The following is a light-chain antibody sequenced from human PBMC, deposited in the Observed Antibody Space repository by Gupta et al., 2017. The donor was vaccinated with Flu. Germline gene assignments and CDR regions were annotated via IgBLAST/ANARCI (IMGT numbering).Light chain of an antibody. CDR2: DAS. V-gene: IGKV3-11*01. CDR1: QSVGRS. Sequence: EIVLTQSPATLSVSPGARATVSCRASQSVGRSLAWYQQKFGQPPRLLIYDASRRASGTPARFSGSGSGTDFALTVSGLEADDAAIYCCDQWSYRPWTFGQGTKVEI. CDR3: DQWSYRPWT. J-gene: IGKJ1*01.